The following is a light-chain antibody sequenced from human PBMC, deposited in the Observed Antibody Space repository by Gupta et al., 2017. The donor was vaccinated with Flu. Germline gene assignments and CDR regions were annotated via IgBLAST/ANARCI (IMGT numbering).Light chain of an antibody. J-gene: IGKJ1*01. Sequence: EIVLTQSPGTLSLSPGERATLSCRASQSVSSSYLAWYQQKPGQAPRLLIYGASNRATSLPDRFSGSASAAYITLTVSMLDPEDFAVYCCQYDGGSPWTFALGTKLEIK. CDR3: QYDGGSPWT. CDR1: QSVSSSY. V-gene: IGKV3-20*01. CDR2: GAS.